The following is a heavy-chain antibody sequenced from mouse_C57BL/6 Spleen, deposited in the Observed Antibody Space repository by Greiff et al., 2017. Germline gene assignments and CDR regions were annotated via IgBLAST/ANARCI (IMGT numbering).Heavy chain of an antibody. Sequence: EVQLVESGGGLVKPGGSLKLSCAASGFTFSDYGMHWVRQAPEKGLEWVAYISSGSSTIYYADTVQGRFTLSRDNAKNNLFLQMTSLRSEDTAMYYCARAGKGYYFDYWGQGTTLTVSS. CDR2: ISSGSSTI. CDR1: GFTFSDYG. V-gene: IGHV5-17*01. J-gene: IGHJ2*01. CDR3: ARAGKGYYFDY. D-gene: IGHD4-1*01.